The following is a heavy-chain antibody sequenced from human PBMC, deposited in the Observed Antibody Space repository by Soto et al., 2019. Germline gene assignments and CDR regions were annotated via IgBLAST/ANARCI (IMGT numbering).Heavy chain of an antibody. CDR2: ISSSSSTI. CDR3: ARGRLYSSSSVYYYYYYMDV. V-gene: IGHV3-48*01. Sequence: GGSLRLSCAASGFTFSSYSMNWVRQAPGKGLEWVSYISSSSSTIYYADSVKGRFTISRDNAKNSLYLQMNSLRAEDTAVYYCARGRLYSSSSVYYYYYYMDVWGKGTTVTVSS. J-gene: IGHJ6*03. D-gene: IGHD6-6*01. CDR1: GFTFSSYS.